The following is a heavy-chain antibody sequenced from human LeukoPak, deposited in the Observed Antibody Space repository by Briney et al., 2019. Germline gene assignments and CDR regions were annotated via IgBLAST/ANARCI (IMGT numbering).Heavy chain of an antibody. J-gene: IGHJ5*02. D-gene: IGHD4-17*01. CDR1: DGSISSNNYY. V-gene: IGHV4-39*07. CDR2: INDGGST. Sequence: SATLSLTCTVSDGSISSNNYYWGWIRQPPGRGLEWIASINDGGSTYCNPSLKSRVTMSVDTSKNQISLRLSSVTAADTAMYYCVRDDFGDYTRRFDPWGQGTLVTVSS. CDR3: VRDDFGDYTRRFDP.